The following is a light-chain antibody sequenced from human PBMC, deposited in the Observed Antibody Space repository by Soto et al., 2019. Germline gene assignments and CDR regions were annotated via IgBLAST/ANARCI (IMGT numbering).Light chain of an antibody. CDR1: QSVNSN. J-gene: IGKJ4*01. Sequence: EIVMTQSPATLSVSPGERATLSCRASQSVNSNLAWYQQRPGQAPRLLIYGASSRATGVPARFSGSGSGTEFTLSISSLQSEHLGVYYCQQDSSWPPTFGGGTKVDIK. CDR2: GAS. CDR3: QQDSSWPPT. V-gene: IGKV3-15*01.